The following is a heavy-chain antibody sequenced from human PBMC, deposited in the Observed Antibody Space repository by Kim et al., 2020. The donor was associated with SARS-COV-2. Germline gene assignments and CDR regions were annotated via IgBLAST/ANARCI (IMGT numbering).Heavy chain of an antibody. CDR3: ARESEQWRHFDF. V-gene: IGHV3-21*01. CDR1: EFTFSSYS. CDR2: ISLLSTYM. Sequence: GGSLRLSCAASEFTFSSYSMHWVRQAPGKGLEWVSSISLLSTYMYYADSVKGRFTVSRDNAKNSLYLQVNSLRAEDTAVYYCARESEQWRHFDFWGQGTLVTVSS. D-gene: IGHD2-8*01. J-gene: IGHJ4*02.